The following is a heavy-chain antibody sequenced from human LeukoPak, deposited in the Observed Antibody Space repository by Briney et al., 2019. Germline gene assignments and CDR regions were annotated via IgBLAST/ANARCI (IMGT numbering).Heavy chain of an antibody. CDR1: GGSMSSYY. J-gene: IGHJ5*01. V-gene: IGHV4-59*08. CDR3: ASQSASSGWFGY. D-gene: IGHD6-19*01. Sequence: PSETLSLTCTVSGGSMSSYYWSWIRQPPGKGLEWIGNVYYSGGTKYNPSLKSRVTISVDTSKNQFSLNLSSVTAADTAVYYCASQSASSGWFGYWGQGTLVTVS. CDR2: VYYSGGT.